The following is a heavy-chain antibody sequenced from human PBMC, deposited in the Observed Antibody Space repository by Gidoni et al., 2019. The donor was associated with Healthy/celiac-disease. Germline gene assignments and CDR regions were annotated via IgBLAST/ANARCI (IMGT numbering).Heavy chain of an antibody. CDR2: IVVGSGNT. Sequence: QMQLVQSGPEVKKPGTSVKVSCTASGFTFTSSAMPWVRQARGERLEGIGWIVVGSGNTNYAQKFQERVTITRDMSTSTAYMELSSLRSEDTAVYYCAAAAGRPGNAFDIWGQGTMVTVSS. J-gene: IGHJ3*02. V-gene: IGHV1-58*02. CDR3: AAAAGRPGNAFDI. D-gene: IGHD1-26*01. CDR1: GFTFTSSA.